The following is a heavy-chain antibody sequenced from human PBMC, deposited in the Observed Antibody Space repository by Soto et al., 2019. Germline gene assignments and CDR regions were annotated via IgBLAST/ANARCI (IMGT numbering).Heavy chain of an antibody. CDR2: INPLGFST. V-gene: IGHV1-46*01. CDR1: GGLFSSYP. Sequence: QEQLVQSGAEVKKPGSSVKVSCKASGGLFSSYPISWVRQVPGQGLEWVGMINPLGFSTTYAQKFRGRVTMTRDTSTSTVYMELTNLRSDDTAVYYCARAAGRFGELYWFDPWGQGTLVTVSP. CDR3: ARAAGRFGELYWFDP. D-gene: IGHD3-10*01. J-gene: IGHJ5*02.